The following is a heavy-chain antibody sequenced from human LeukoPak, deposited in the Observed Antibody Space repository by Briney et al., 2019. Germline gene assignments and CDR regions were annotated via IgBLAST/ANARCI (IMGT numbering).Heavy chain of an antibody. D-gene: IGHD3-10*01. CDR1: GYTFTGYY. CDR3: ARSKGRWFGELPQF. Sequence: GASVKVSCKASGYTFTGYYMHWVRQAPGQGLEWMGWINPNSGGTNYAQKFQGRVTMTRDTSISTAYMELSRLRSDDTAVYYCARSKGRWFGELPQFWGQGTLVTVSS. CDR2: INPNSGGT. J-gene: IGHJ4*02. V-gene: IGHV1-2*02.